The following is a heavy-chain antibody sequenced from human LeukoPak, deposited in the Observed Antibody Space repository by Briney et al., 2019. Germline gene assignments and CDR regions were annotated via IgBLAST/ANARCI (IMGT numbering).Heavy chain of an antibody. CDR3: ARGKGCSSTSCYPQSGAFGI. J-gene: IGHJ3*02. V-gene: IGHV1-2*02. Sequence: ASVKVSCEASGYTFTGCYMHWVRQAPGQGLEWMGWINPNSGGTNYAQKFQGRVTMTRDTSISTAYMELSRLRSDDTAVYYCARGKGCSSTSCYPQSGAFGIWGQGTMVTVSS. CDR1: GYTFTGCY. CDR2: INPNSGGT. D-gene: IGHD2-2*01.